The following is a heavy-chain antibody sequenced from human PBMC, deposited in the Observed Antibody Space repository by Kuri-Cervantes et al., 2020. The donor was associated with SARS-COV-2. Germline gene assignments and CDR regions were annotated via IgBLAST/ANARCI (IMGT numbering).Heavy chain of an antibody. CDR1: GGSISSYY. D-gene: IGHD3-22*01. V-gene: IGHV4-4*07. J-gene: IGHJ6*02. CDR2: IYTSGST. CDR3: ARETYYYDSSGYYTYYYYGMDV. Sequence: SETLSLTCTVSGGSISSYYWSWIRQPAGKGLELIGRIYTSGSTNYNPSLKSRVTMSVDTSKNQFSLKLSSVTAADTAVYYCARETYYYDSSGYYTYYYYGMDVWGQGTTVTVSS.